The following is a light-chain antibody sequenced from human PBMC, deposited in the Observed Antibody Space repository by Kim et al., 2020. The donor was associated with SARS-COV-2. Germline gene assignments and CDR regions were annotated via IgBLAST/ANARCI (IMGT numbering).Light chain of an antibody. CDR2: KVS. CDR3: MQGTNCPFT. CDR1: QSRVCSDGNTY. J-gene: IGKJ3*01. V-gene: IGKV2-30*01. Sequence: ISCISSQSRVCSDGNTYLNWFHQRPGQSPRRLIYKVSSRDSGVPDRFSGSGSGTDFTLQISRVEAEDVGVYYCMQGTNCPFTFGPGTKVDIK.